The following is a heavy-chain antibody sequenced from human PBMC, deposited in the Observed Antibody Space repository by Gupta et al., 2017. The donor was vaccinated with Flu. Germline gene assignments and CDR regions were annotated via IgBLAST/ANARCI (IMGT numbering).Heavy chain of an antibody. CDR2: IIPMFDTT. D-gene: IGHD6-19*01. V-gene: IGHV1-69*06. CDR3: ASHYSSGWSSDFPY. CDR1: GGSFTNYA. J-gene: IGHJ4*02. Sequence: SGGSFTNYALSWVRQAPGQGLDWMGGIIPMFDTTKYAPKFHDRVAITAEISTNTAYMEMNSLTSDDTAMYFCASHYSSGWSSDFPYWGQGALVVVSS.